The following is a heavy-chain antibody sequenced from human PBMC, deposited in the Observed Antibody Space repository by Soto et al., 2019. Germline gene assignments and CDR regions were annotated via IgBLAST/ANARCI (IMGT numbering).Heavy chain of an antibody. CDR3: ARASGCSGGNCAFDP. CDR2: IYYSGST. Sequence: PSXTLSLTCTVSGGSISSYYWSWIRQPPGNGLEWIGYIYYSGSTNYNPSLKSRVTISVDTSKNQFSLKLSSVTAADTAVYYCARASGCSGGNCAFDPWGQGTLVTVSS. D-gene: IGHD2-15*01. J-gene: IGHJ5*02. V-gene: IGHV4-59*01. CDR1: GGSISSYY.